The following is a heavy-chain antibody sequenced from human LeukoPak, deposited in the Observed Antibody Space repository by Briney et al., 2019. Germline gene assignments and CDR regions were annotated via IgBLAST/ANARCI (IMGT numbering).Heavy chain of an antibody. Sequence: SETLSLTCTVSGGSIRSYYWSWIRQPARKGLEWIGRIYTSGSTNYNPSLKSRVTMPVDTSKNQFSLKLSSVTAADTAVYYCARDPSVVRGVHADVWGKGTTVTVSS. CDR1: GGSIRSYY. V-gene: IGHV4-4*07. CDR3: ARDPSVVRGVHADV. J-gene: IGHJ6*04. CDR2: IYTSGST. D-gene: IGHD3-10*01.